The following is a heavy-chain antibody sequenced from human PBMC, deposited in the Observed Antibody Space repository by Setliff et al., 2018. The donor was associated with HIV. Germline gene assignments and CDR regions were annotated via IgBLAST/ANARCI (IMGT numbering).Heavy chain of an antibody. CDR1: GGTFSTYT. CDR2: IIPIFGTA. J-gene: IGHJ5*02. CDR3: ARGHSSSWTGWFDP. V-gene: IGHV1-69*13. Sequence: ASVKVSCKASGGTFSTYTISWVRQAPGQGLEWMGGIIPIFGTANYAQKFQGRVTITADESTSTAYMELSSLRSDDTAVYYCARGHSSSWTGWFDPWGQGTLVTVSS. D-gene: IGHD6-13*01.